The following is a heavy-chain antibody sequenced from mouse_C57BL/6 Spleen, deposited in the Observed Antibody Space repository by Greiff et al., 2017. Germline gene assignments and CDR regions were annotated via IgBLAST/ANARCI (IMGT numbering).Heavy chain of an antibody. CDR3: ARPFNYYGSSLWFAY. D-gene: IGHD1-1*01. CDR1: GFTFSDYY. Sequence: EVQLVESGGGLVQPGGSLKLSCAASGFTFSDYYMYWVRQTPEKRLEWVAYISNGGGSTYYPDTVKGRFTISRDNAKNTLYLQMSRLKSEDTAMYYCARPFNYYGSSLWFAYWGQGTLVTVSA. J-gene: IGHJ3*01. CDR2: ISNGGGST. V-gene: IGHV5-12*01.